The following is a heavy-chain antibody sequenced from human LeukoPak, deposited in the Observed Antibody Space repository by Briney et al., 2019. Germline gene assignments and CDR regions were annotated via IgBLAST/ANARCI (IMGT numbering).Heavy chain of an antibody. V-gene: IGHV3-74*01. CDR1: GFTFSNYW. Sequence: GGSLRLSCAASGFTFSNYWMHWVRQAPGKGLVWVSRINRDGRSTNYAASVKGRFTISRDNAKNSLYLQMNSLRAEDTAVYYCARGTEYFDYWGQGTLVTVSA. D-gene: IGHD1-1*01. CDR3: ARGTEYFDY. CDR2: INRDGRST. J-gene: IGHJ4*02.